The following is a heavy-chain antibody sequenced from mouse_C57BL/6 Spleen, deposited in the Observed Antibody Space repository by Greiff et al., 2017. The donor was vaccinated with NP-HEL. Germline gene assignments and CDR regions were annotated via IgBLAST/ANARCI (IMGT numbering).Heavy chain of an antibody. V-gene: IGHV1-26*01. CDR1: GYTFTDYY. CDR2: INPNNGGT. Sequence: VQLQQSGPELVKPGASVKISCKASGYTFTDYYMNWVKQSHGKSLEWIGDINPNNGGTSYNQKFKGKATLPVDKSSSTAYMELRSLTSEDSAVYYCAKWGHRGAMDYWGQGTSGTVSS. J-gene: IGHJ4*01. CDR3: AKWGHRGAMDY. D-gene: IGHD2-14*01.